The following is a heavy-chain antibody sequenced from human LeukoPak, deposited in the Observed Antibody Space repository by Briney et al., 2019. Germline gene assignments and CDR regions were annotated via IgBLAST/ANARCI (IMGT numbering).Heavy chain of an antibody. CDR2: IIPIFGTA. D-gene: IGHD2-15*01. CDR3: ARTHIVVVVAATFFGWFDP. CDR1: GGTFSSYA. V-gene: IGHV1-69*06. J-gene: IGHJ5*02. Sequence: GASVKVSCKASGGTFSSYAISWVRQAPGQGLEWMGGIIPIFGTANYAQKFQGRVTITADKSTSTAYMELSSLRSEDTAVYYCARTHIVVVVAATFFGWFDPWGQGTLVTVSS.